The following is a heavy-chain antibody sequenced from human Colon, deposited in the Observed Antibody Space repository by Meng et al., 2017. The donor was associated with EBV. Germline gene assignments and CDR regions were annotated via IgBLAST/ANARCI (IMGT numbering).Heavy chain of an antibody. CDR1: GVSISSNIR. D-gene: IGHD1-26*01. CDR3: ARGKQDAWELLAY. CDR2: IDDSGST. V-gene: IGHV4-4*02. Sequence: VELQELVPELVKPSGTLALTCGVSGVSISSNIRWTWVRHPPGKGLEWIGDIDDSGSTNYNPSLNSRISISLDKSKNHFSLKVNSVTAADTAVYYCARGKQDAWELLAYWGQGALVTVSS. J-gene: IGHJ4*02.